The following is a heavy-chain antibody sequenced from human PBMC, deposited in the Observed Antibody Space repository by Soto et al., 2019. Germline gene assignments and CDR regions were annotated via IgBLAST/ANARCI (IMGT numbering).Heavy chain of an antibody. D-gene: IGHD6-19*01. V-gene: IGHV3-21*01. J-gene: IGHJ6*02. CDR1: GFTFSSYS. CDR3: ARVWYSRGWYPYYYGMDV. CDR2: ISSSSSYI. Sequence: WGSLRLSCAASGFTFSSYSTNWVRQAPGKGLEWVSSISSSSSYIYYADSVKGRFTISRDNAKNSLYLQMNSLRAEDTAVYYWARVWYSRGWYPYYYGMDVWGQGPTVTV.